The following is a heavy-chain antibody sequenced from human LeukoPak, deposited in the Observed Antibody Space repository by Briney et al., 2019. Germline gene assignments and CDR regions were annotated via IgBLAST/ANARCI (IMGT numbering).Heavy chain of an antibody. V-gene: IGHV3-53*01. Sequence: PWGSLTLSCSASSFSITDKSMTWVRQAPGKGLECVAIIYRGEVTAYADSVRGRFTISRDSGTNTLFLQMDNLRVDDTAVYYCARVVAAIALRDYHYVDVWGKGTTLSVS. D-gene: IGHD6-19*01. CDR3: ARVVAAIALRDYHYVDV. J-gene: IGHJ6*03. CDR2: IYRGEVT. CDR1: SFSITDKS.